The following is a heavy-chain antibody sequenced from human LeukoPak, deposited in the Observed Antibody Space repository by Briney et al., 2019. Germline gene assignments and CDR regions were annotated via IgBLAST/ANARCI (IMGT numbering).Heavy chain of an antibody. Sequence: PSETLSLTCAVYGGSFSDFYCTWIRQPPGKGLEWIGEINHSGNTKYNPSLMSRVTILLDTSKNQFSLKVRSVTAADTAVYYCATTRGVITLDGYHYYIDVWGKGTTVTVSS. CDR2: INHSGNT. D-gene: IGHD3-10*01. CDR3: ATTRGVITLDGYHYYIDV. V-gene: IGHV4-34*01. J-gene: IGHJ6*03. CDR1: GGSFSDFY.